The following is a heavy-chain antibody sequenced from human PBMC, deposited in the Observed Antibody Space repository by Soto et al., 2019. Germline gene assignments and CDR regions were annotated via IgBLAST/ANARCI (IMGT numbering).Heavy chain of an antibody. CDR3: ARDKLGYCSSTSCYGGYYYYYGMDV. D-gene: IGHD2-2*01. V-gene: IGHV1-46*01. Sequence: GASVKVSCKASGYTFTSYYMHWVRQAPGQGLEWMGIINPSGGSTSYAQKFQGRVTMTRDTSTSTVYMELSSLRSEDTAVYYCARDKLGYCSSTSCYGGYYYYYGMDVWGQGTTVTVSS. CDR2: INPSGGST. CDR1: GYTFTSYY. J-gene: IGHJ6*02.